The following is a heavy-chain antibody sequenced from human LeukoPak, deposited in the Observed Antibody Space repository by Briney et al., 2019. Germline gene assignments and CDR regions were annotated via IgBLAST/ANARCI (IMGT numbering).Heavy chain of an antibody. D-gene: IGHD5-18*01. CDR1: GYTFTIYG. CDR3: AREMTRIQLLGTYYYYYGMDV. CDR2: ISAYNGNR. V-gene: IGHV1-18*01. Sequence: ASVKVSCKASGYTFTIYGISWVRQAPGQGLEWMGWISAYNGNRNYAQKLQGRVTMTTDTSTSTAYMELRSLRSDDTAVYYCAREMTRIQLLGTYYYYYGMDVWGQGTTVTVSS. J-gene: IGHJ6*02.